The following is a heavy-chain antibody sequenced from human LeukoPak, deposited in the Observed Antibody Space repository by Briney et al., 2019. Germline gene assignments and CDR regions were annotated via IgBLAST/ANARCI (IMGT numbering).Heavy chain of an antibody. Sequence: GSLRLSCAASGFTFSSSAMSWVRQAPGKGLEWVAVISYDGSNKYYADSVKGRFTISRDNSKNTLYLQMNSLRAEDTAVYYCAKDQAYYDFWSGPDYWGQGTLVTVSS. V-gene: IGHV3-30*18. D-gene: IGHD3-3*01. CDR1: GFTFSSSA. CDR2: ISYDGSNK. J-gene: IGHJ4*02. CDR3: AKDQAYYDFWSGPDY.